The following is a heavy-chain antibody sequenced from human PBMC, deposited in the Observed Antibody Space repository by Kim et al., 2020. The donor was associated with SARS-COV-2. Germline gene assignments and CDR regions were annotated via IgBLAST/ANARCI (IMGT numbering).Heavy chain of an antibody. CDR3: ARDFYDYVWGSYRQTSPNDY. J-gene: IGHJ4*02. Sequence: GGSLRLSCAASGFTFSSYSMYWVRQAPGKGLEWVSSISSSSYIYYADSVKGRFTISRDNAKNSLYLQMNSLRAEDTAVYYCARDFYDYVWGSYRQTSPNDYWGQGTLVTVSS. D-gene: IGHD3-16*02. CDR2: ISSSSYI. CDR1: GFTFSSYS. V-gene: IGHV3-21*01.